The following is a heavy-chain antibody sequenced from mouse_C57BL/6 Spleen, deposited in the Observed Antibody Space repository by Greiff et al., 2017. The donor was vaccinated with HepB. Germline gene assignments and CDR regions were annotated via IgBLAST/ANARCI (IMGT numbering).Heavy chain of an antibody. D-gene: IGHD1-1*01. CDR3: ARWDRGSRWYFDV. Sequence: QVQLQQPGPELVKPGASVKLSCKASGYTFTSYWMHWVKQRPGQGLEWIGNINPSNGGTNYNEKFKSKATLTVDKSSSTAYMQLSSLTSEDSAVYYCARWDRGSRWYFDVWGTGTTVTVSS. CDR1: GYTFTSYW. CDR2: INPSNGGT. J-gene: IGHJ1*03. V-gene: IGHV1-53*01.